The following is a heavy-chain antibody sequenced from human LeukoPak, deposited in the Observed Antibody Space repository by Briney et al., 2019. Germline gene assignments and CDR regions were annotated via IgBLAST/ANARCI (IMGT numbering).Heavy chain of an antibody. D-gene: IGHD3-16*01. Sequence: PGGSLRLSCAASGNYWMHWVRQPPGKGLEWVAVISFDGSNKYYADSVKGRFTISRDNSKNTLYLQMNSLRAEDTAVYYCAREELGSSLGFDPWGQGTLVTVSS. CDR1: GNYW. V-gene: IGHV3-30-3*01. J-gene: IGHJ5*02. CDR3: AREELGSSLGFDP. CDR2: ISFDGSNK.